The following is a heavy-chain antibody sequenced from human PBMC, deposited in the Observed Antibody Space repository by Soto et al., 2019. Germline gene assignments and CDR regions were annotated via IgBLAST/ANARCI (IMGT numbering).Heavy chain of an antibody. CDR2: ISIGGSPI. J-gene: IGHJ6*03. CDR3: ARDPRYCSGGSCYSAGEDHYYYYMDV. CDR1: GFTFSDYY. V-gene: IGHV3-11*01. D-gene: IGHD2-15*01. Sequence: QVQLVESGGGLVKPGGSLRLSCAASGFTFSDYYMSWIRQAPGKGLEWVSYISIGGSPIYYTDSVKGRFTISRDNAENSLYLQMNSLRAEDTAVYYCARDPRYCSGGSCYSAGEDHYYYYMDVWGKGTTVTVSS.